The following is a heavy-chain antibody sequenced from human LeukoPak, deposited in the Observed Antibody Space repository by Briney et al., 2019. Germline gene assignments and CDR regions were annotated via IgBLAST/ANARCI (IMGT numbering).Heavy chain of an antibody. CDR2: IIPKLGRV. J-gene: IGHJ6*02. D-gene: IGHD2-21*01. V-gene: IGHV1-69*13. CDR3: AIRHCGGECHPTNYYYYGIHV. CDR1: GDTVINYG. Sequence: SVKVSCKASGDTVINYGISWVRQAPGQGLEWMGGIIPKLGRVNYAQKFQGRVMITAVESTNTVNMELNSLRSEDTAVYYCAIRHCGGECHPTNYYYYGIHVWGQGTTVTVSS.